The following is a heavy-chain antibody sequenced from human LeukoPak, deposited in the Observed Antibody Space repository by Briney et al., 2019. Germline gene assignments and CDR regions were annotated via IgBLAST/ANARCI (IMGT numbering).Heavy chain of an antibody. CDR2: IASDGSST. CDR1: GFTVSSNY. V-gene: IGHV3-74*01. J-gene: IGHJ4*02. CDR3: ARGRPHGNDY. D-gene: IGHD4-23*01. Sequence: GGFLRLSCAASGFTVSSNYMSWVRQAPGKGLVWVSRIASDGSSTTYADSVKGRFSISRDNAKNTLYLQMNSLRVEDTAVYYCARGRPHGNDYWGQGTLVTVSS.